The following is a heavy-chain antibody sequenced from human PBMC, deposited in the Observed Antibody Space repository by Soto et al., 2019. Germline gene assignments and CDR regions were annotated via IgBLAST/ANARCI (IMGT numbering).Heavy chain of an antibody. CDR3: VRDITYGDYVY. D-gene: IGHD4-17*01. CDR1: GFIFSRYT. J-gene: IGHJ4*02. V-gene: IGHV3-21*04. CDR2: ISGSGDYT. Sequence: LRLSCGASGFIFSRYTMNWVRQAPGKGLEWVASISGSGDYTYYADSVKGRFTISRDTAGSSLSLQMNSLRAEDTAVYYCVRDITYGDYVYWGQGTLVTVSS.